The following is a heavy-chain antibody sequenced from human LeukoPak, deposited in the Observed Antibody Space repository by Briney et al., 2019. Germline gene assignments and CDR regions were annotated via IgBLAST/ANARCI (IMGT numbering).Heavy chain of an antibody. D-gene: IGHD3-10*01. J-gene: IGHJ4*02. CDR2: SCVNGRDL. V-gene: IGHV3/OR16-9*01. CDR3: VRQAGKAGVL. Sequence: SGESLSLSCATSGFYFGGHYRSWVRQAPGKGHEWILYSCVNGRDLAYADSVKGRFNISRDNAKNLLHLQMDSLRLEDTAVYHWVRQAGKAGVLWGQETLIAVSS. CDR1: GFYFGGHY.